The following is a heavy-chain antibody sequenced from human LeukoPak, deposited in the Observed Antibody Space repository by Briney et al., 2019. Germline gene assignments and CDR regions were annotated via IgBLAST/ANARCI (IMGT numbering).Heavy chain of an antibody. D-gene: IGHD3-3*01. J-gene: IGHJ6*02. Sequence: GGSLRLSCAASGFTFSSYAMSWVRQAPGKGLEWVSAISGSGGSTYYADSVKGRFTISRDNSKNTLYLQMNSLRAEDTAVYYCAKRQYYDFWSGSIGMDVWGQGTTVTVSS. CDR2: ISGSGGST. CDR3: AKRQYYDFWSGSIGMDV. V-gene: IGHV3-23*01. CDR1: GFTFSSYA.